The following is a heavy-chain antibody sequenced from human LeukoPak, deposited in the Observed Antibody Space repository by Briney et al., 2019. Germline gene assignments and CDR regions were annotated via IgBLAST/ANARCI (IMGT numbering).Heavy chain of an antibody. V-gene: IGHV3-53*01. CDR2: IYSGGST. J-gene: IGHJ5*02. D-gene: IGHD3-10*01. Sequence: GGSLRLSCAASGFTVSSNYMSWVRQAPGKGLEWVSVIYSGGSTYYADSVKGRFTISRDNSKNTLYLQMNSLRAEDTAVYYCATSPYGSGSYSDHWGQGTLVTVSS. CDR3: ATSPYGSGSYSDH. CDR1: GFTVSSNY.